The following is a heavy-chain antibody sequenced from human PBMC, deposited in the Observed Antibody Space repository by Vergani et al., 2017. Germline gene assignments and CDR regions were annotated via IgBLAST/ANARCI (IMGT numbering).Heavy chain of an antibody. D-gene: IGHD6-19*01. J-gene: IGHJ3*02. CDR3: ATVAVAGLPDDAFDI. V-gene: IGHV5-51*01. CDR1: GYSFTSYW. Sequence: EVQLVQSGAEVKKPGESLTISCKGSGYSFTSYWIGWVRQMPGKGLEWMGIIYPGDSDTRYSPSFQGQVTISADKSISTAYLQWSSLKASDTAMYYCATVAVAGLPDDAFDIWGQGTMVTVSS. CDR2: IYPGDSDT.